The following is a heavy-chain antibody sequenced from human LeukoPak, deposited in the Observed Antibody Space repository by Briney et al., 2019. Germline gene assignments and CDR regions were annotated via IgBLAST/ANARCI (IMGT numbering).Heavy chain of an antibody. V-gene: IGHV4-59*01. J-gene: IGHJ5*02. CDR3: ARGQDYYDLGWFDP. D-gene: IGHD3-22*01. Sequence: SETLSLTCTVSGGSISSYYWSWIRQPPGKGLEWIGYIYYSGSTNYNPSLKSRVTISVDTSKNQFSLKLSSVTAADTAVYYCARGQDYYDLGWFDPWGQGTLVTVSS. CDR1: GGSISSYY. CDR2: IYYSGST.